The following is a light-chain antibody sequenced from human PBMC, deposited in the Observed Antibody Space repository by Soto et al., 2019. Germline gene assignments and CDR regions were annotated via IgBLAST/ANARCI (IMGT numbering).Light chain of an antibody. Sequence: QSALTQPASVSGSPGQSITISCTGTSIGVGGYNYVSWYQQHPGKAPKLMIYEVSNRPSGVSNRFSGSKSGNTASLTVFGLQAEDEADYYCSSYTSSSTWVFGGGTKLTVL. CDR3: SSYTSSSTWV. J-gene: IGLJ3*02. V-gene: IGLV2-14*01. CDR2: EVS. CDR1: SIGVGGYNY.